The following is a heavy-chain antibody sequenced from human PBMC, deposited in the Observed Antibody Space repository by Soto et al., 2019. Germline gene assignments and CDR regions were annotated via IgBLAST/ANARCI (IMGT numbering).Heavy chain of an antibody. V-gene: IGHV3-7*01. Sequence: PGGSLRLSCVVSGLAFSTYWMSWVRQAPGKGLEWVANINQDGTYKNYPDSVKGRFTISRDNSKSTLFLQMNSLRVEDTAVYYCAKVVAGNPPRPYDMWGQGTMVTVSS. J-gene: IGHJ3*02. CDR2: INQDGTYK. D-gene: IGHD6-19*01. CDR3: AKVVAGNPPRPYDM. CDR1: GLAFSTYW.